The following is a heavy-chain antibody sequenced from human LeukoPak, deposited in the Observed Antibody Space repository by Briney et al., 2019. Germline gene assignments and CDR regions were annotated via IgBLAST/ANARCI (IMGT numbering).Heavy chain of an antibody. V-gene: IGHV4-59*08. CDR3: ARGSIAASGAKWFDP. D-gene: IGHD6-13*01. CDR2: IYYSGST. Sequence: SETLSLTCTVSGGSISSYYWSWIRQPPGKGLEWIGYIYYSGSTNYNPSLKSRVTMSVDTSKNQFSLKVSSVIAAGTAVYYCARGSIAASGAKWFDPWGQGTLVTVSS. J-gene: IGHJ5*02. CDR1: GGSISSYY.